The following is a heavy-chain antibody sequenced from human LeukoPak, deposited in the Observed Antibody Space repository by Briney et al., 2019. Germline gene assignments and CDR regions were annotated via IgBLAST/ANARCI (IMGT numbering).Heavy chain of an antibody. CDR1: GGSMSTYY. CDR2: IHDSGTI. D-gene: IGHD6-19*01. V-gene: IGHV4-59*01. CDR3: ARDTSGWYFNL. J-gene: IGHJ2*01. Sequence: SETLSLTCTVSGGSMSTYYWSWIRQFPGKGLQWIGYIHDSGTINHNPSLKSRVTMSIDTSKNQFSLNLTSVTAGDTAIYYCARDTSGWYFNLWGRGTLVTVSS.